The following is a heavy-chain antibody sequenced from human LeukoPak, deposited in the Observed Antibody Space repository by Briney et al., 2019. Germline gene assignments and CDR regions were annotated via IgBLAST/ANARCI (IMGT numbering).Heavy chain of an antibody. CDR3: ARVGGSNFYYYGLDV. D-gene: IGHD2-2*01. Sequence: SETLSLTCTASGGSVSSSSYYWSWIRQSPGKGLEWIGYIYYSGSTNYNPSLKSRVTISIDTSKTQFSLKLSSVTAADTAVYYCARVGGSNFYYYGLDVWGQGTTVTVSS. J-gene: IGHJ6*02. CDR1: GGSVSSSSYY. CDR2: IYYSGST. V-gene: IGHV4-61*01.